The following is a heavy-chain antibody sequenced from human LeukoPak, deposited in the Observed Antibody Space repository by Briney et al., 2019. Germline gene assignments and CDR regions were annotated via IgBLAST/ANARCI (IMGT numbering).Heavy chain of an antibody. J-gene: IGHJ4*02. Sequence: GESLRLSCAASGFTFNNYDMNWVRQAPGQGLEWVAVIWYDGSNKYYADSVKGRFTISRDNSKNTLYLQMNSLRAEDTAVYYCARVAGSYPPSYFDYWGQGTLVTVSS. CDR3: ARVAGSYPPSYFDY. CDR2: IWYDGSNK. CDR1: GFTFNNYD. V-gene: IGHV3-33*08. D-gene: IGHD1-26*01.